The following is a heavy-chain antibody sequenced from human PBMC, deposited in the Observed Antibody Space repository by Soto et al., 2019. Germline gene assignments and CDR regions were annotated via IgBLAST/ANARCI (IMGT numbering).Heavy chain of an antibody. Sequence: SVKVSCKASGGTFSSYAISWVRQAPGQGLEWMGGIIPIFGTANYAQKFQGRVTITADESTSTAYMELSSLRSEDTAVYYCARPFSYYDILTGPPPAGDAFDIWGQGTMVTVSS. CDR3: ARPFSYYDILTGPPPAGDAFDI. V-gene: IGHV1-69*13. CDR1: GGTFSSYA. CDR2: IIPIFGTA. J-gene: IGHJ3*02. D-gene: IGHD3-9*01.